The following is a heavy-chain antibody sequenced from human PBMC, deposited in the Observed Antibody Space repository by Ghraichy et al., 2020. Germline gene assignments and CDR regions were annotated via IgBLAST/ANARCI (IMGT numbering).Heavy chain of an antibody. CDR1: GGSISSSSYY. CDR3: ARHLKYWYFDL. J-gene: IGHJ2*01. CDR2: AYYSGSA. V-gene: IGHV4-39*01. Sequence: SETLSLTCNVSGGSISSSSYYWGWIRQPPGKGREWIGTAYYSGSAYYNPSLKSRVTISVDTSKNQFSLRLGSVTAADTAVYYCARHLKYWYFDLWGRGSLVTVSS.